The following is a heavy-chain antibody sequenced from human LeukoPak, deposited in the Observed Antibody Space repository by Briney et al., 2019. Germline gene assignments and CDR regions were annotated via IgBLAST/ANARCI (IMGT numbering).Heavy chain of an antibody. J-gene: IGHJ3*02. CDR2: INPDGSEK. D-gene: IGHD4-11*01. CDR1: GFTFSSDW. V-gene: IGHV3-7*01. Sequence: GGSLRLSCAVSGFTFSSDWMIWVRQAPGKGLEWVANINPDGSEKNYVDSVRGRFTISRDNAKNSLYLQMNSLRAEDTAVYYCAREPDSSSEDDVFDIWGQGTMVTVSS. CDR3: AREPDSSSEDDVFDI.